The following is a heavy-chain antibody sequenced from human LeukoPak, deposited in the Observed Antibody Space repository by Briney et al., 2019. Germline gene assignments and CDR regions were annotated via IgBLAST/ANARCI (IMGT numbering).Heavy chain of an antibody. CDR1: GFTFSSYA. CDR2: ISSSSSYI. D-gene: IGHD3-16*02. J-gene: IGHJ4*02. Sequence: PGGSLRLSCAASGFTFSSYAMTWVRQAPGKGLEWVSSISSSSSYIYYADSVKGRFTISRDNAKNSLYLQMNSLRAEDTAVYYCARDGGEIGYDYVWGSYRPYYFDYWGQGTLVTVSS. V-gene: IGHV3-21*01. CDR3: ARDGGEIGYDYVWGSYRPYYFDY.